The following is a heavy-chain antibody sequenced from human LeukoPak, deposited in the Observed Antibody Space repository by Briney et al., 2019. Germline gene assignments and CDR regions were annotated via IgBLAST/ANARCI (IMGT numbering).Heavy chain of an antibody. V-gene: IGHV3-23*01. CDR3: ARGGIITSYAFEI. D-gene: IGHD3-10*01. CDR1: GFTLGTYD. J-gene: IGHJ3*02. CDR2: ISRSGGST. Sequence: GGSLRLSCAASGFTLGTYDMYWVRQAPGKGLECVSSISRSGGSTYYADSVKGRFTISRDNSKNTLYLQMDSLRAEDTAVYYCARGGIITSYAFEIWGQGAMVTVSS.